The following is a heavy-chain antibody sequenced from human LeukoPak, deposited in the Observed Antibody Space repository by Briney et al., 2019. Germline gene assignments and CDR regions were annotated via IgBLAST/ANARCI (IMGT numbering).Heavy chain of an antibody. Sequence: SETLSLTCTVSGGSISSYYWSWLRQPPGKGLEWIGYIYYSGSTNYNPSLKSRVTISVDTSKNQFSLKLSSVTAADTAVYYCARIGGIGGDYFDYRGQGTLVTVSS. CDR2: IYYSGST. D-gene: IGHD1-26*01. CDR3: ARIGGIGGDYFDY. V-gene: IGHV4-59*01. J-gene: IGHJ4*02. CDR1: GGSISSYY.